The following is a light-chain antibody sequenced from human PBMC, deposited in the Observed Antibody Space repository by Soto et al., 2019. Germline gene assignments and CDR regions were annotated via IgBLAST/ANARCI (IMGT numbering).Light chain of an antibody. CDR1: NSNIGNNY. V-gene: IGLV1-47*01. CDR2: RXD. J-gene: IGLJ2*01. Sequence: QSVLTQPPSASGTPGQRVTISCSGSNSNIGNNYVYWFQQLPGTAPKLXIYRXDQRPSGVPDRFXAXKXXTSXSXAISGLRSEDEADYYCAARDDSLDGVFGGGTKLTVL. CDR3: AARDDSLDGV.